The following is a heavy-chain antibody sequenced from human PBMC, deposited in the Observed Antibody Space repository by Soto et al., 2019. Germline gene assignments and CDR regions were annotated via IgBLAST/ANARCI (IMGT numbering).Heavy chain of an antibody. V-gene: IGHV3-23*01. D-gene: IGHD6-19*01. CDR1: GFSFSNAW. CDR2: IRSRGAST. J-gene: IGHJ4*02. CDR3: ANSGSGWSFDY. Sequence: PGGSLRLSCAASGFSFSNAWMNWVRQAPGKGLEWVAGIRSRGASTDYADPVKGRFTISRDNSKNTLYLQMNSLRAEDTAVYYCANSGSGWSFDYWGQGTLVTVSS.